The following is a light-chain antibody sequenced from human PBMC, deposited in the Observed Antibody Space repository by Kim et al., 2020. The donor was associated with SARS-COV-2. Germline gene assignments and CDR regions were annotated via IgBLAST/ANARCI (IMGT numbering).Light chain of an antibody. J-gene: IGLJ3*02. CDR2: DVN. Sequence: QSITISCTGTSSDIGGYNFVSWFQQHPGRAPKLMISDVNKRPSGVSNRFSGSKSGNTASLTISGLQAEDEADYYCLSYTSNSASMFGGGTQLTVL. V-gene: IGLV2-14*03. CDR1: SSDIGGYNF. CDR3: LSYTSNSASM.